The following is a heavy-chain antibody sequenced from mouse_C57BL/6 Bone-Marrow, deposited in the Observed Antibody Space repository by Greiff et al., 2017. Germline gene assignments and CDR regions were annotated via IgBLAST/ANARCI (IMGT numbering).Heavy chain of an antibody. CDR1: GFTFSSYG. V-gene: IGHV5-6*02. J-gene: IGHJ3*01. CDR2: ISSGGSYT. CDR3: ARRDGYPFAY. D-gene: IGHD2-3*01. Sequence: EVKLVESGGDLVKPGGSLKLSCAASGFTFSSYGMSWVRQTPDKRLEWVATISSGGSYTYYPDSVKGRFTISRENAKNTLYLQMSSLKSEDTAMYYCARRDGYPFAYWGQGTLVTVSA.